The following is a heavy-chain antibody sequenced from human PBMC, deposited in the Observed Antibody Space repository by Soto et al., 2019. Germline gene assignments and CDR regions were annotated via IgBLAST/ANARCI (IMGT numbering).Heavy chain of an antibody. CDR2: IYDTWISAYTPST. Sequence: PSETLSLTCTVSGGSITSSYWSWIRRPPGKGLEWIAYIYDTWISAYTPSTSCNPSLKSRVTMSVDTSKSQLSLQLTPVTAAATAVHYRARGGHALFYYCLDFCRQGITVTVSS. D-gene: IGHD3-10*01. V-gene: IGHV4-59*01. J-gene: IGHJ6*02. CDR1: GGSITSSY. CDR3: ARGGHALFYYCLDF.